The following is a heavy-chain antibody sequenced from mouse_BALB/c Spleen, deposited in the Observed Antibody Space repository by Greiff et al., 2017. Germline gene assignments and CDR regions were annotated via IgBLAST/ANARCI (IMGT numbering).Heavy chain of an antibody. D-gene: IGHD1-1*01. J-gene: IGHJ1*01. Sequence: EVKLQESGPSLVKPSQTLSLTCSVTGDSITSGYWNWIRKFPGNKLEYMGYISYSGSTYYNPSLKSRISITRDTSKNQYYLQLNSVTTEDTATYYCARWESGTRYFDVWGAGTTVTVSS. CDR3: ARWESGTRYFDV. CDR1: GDSITSGY. CDR2: ISYSGST. V-gene: IGHV3-8*02.